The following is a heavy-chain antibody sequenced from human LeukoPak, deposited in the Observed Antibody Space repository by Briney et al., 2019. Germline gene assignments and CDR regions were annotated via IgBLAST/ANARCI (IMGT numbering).Heavy chain of an antibody. Sequence: GGSLRLSCAASGFTVSSNYMSWVRQAPGKGLEWGSVIYSGGSTYYADSVKGRFTISRDNAKNSLYLQMNSLRAEDTAVYYCARRILLYCSGGSCYSDYFDYWGQGTLVTVSS. CDR2: IYSGGST. V-gene: IGHV3-53*01. CDR1: GFTVSSNY. D-gene: IGHD2-15*01. J-gene: IGHJ4*02. CDR3: ARRILLYCSGGSCYSDYFDY.